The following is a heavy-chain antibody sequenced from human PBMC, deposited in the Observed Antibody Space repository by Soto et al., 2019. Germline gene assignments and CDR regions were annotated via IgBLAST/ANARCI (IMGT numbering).Heavy chain of an antibody. D-gene: IGHD1-1*01. CDR3: ARAGYNWNDAGKSFDS. Sequence: ASVKVSCKASGYTFTGYYMHWVRQAPGQGLEWMGWVNPNSGVINYAQKFQGRVTMIRDTSISAAYMELSRLRSDDTAVYYCARAGYNWNDAGKSFDSWGQGTLVTVSS. V-gene: IGHV1-2*02. CDR1: GYTFTGYY. J-gene: IGHJ4*02. CDR2: VNPNSGVI.